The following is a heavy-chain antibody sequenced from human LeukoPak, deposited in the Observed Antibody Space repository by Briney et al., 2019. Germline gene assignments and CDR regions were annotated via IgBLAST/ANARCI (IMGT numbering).Heavy chain of an antibody. CDR1: GGSISSSSYY. CDR2: IYYSGST. J-gene: IGHJ3*02. CDR3: ATFDTEEAFDI. D-gene: IGHD3-16*01. Sequence: PSETLFLTCTVSGGSISSSSYYWGWIRQPPGKGLEWIGSIYYSGSTYYNPSLKSRVTISVDTSKNQFSLKLSSVTAADTAVYYCATFDTEEAFDIWGQGTMVTVSS. V-gene: IGHV4-39*01.